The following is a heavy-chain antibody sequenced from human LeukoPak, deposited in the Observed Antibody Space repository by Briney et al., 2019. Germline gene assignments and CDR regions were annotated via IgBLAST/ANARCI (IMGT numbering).Heavy chain of an antibody. CDR3: AKVGAAAFLYYFDY. V-gene: IGHV3-23*01. J-gene: IGHJ4*02. D-gene: IGHD6-13*01. CDR1: GFTFSTYA. CDR2: ISGSGGST. Sequence: GGSLRLSCAASGFTFSTYAMSWVRQAPGKGLEWVSAISGSGGSTYYADSVKGRFTISRDNSKNTLYLQMNSLRAEDTAVYYCAKVGAAAFLYYFDYWGQGTLVTVSS.